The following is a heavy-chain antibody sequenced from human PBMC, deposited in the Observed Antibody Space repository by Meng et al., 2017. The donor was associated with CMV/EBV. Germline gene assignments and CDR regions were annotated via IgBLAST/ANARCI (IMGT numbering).Heavy chain of an antibody. CDR2: TRNKANSYTT. J-gene: IGHJ6*02. CDR1: GFTFSDHY. Sequence: LSLTCAASGFTFSDHYMDWVRQAPGKGLEWVGRTRNKANSYTTEYAASVKGRFTISRDDSKNSLYLQMNSLKTEDTAVYYCARFHYYYGMDVWGQGTTVTVSS. CDR3: ARFHYYYGMDV. V-gene: IGHV3-72*01.